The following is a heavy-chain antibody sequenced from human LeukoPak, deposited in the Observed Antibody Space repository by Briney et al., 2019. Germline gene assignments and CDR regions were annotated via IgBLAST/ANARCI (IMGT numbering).Heavy chain of an antibody. CDR1: GGSISSYY. CDR3: ARGVVRGVHDY. V-gene: IGHV4-59*01. D-gene: IGHD3-10*01. J-gene: IGHJ4*02. Sequence: SETLSLTCTVSGGSISSYYWSWIRQPPGKGLEWIGYIYCSGSTTYNPSLKSRLTISVDTSKNQFSLKLISVTAADTAVYYGARGVVRGVHDYWGQGTLVTVSS. CDR2: IYCSGST.